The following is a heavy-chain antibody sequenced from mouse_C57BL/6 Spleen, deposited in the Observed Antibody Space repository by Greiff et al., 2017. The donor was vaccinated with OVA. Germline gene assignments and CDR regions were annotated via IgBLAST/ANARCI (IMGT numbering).Heavy chain of an antibody. J-gene: IGHJ1*03. D-gene: IGHD1-1*02. CDR3: ARKINYGSFDV. Sequence: VKLVESGPGLVQPSQSLSITCTVSGFSLTSYGVHWVRQSPGKGLEWLGVIWSGGSTDYNAALISRLSISKDNSKSQVFFKMNSLQADDTAVYYCARKINYGSFDVWGTGTTVTVSS. V-gene: IGHV2-2*01. CDR1: GFSLTSYG. CDR2: IWSGGST.